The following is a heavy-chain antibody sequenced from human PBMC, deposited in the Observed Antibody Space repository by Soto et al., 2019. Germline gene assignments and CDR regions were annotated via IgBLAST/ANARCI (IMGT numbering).Heavy chain of an antibody. V-gene: IGHV3-72*01. CDR2: IRKKVNGYTT. CDR1: GFTFSDHY. Sequence: GGSLRLSCAASGFTFSDHYIDWARQAPGKGLEWVGRIRKKVNGYTTGFAASVKGRFTLSRDDSKNSVYLQMNSLKTEDTAVYYCVRVGDVYYYDYWGEGTLVTVS. D-gene: IGHD3-16*01. CDR3: VRVGDVYYYDY. J-gene: IGHJ4*02.